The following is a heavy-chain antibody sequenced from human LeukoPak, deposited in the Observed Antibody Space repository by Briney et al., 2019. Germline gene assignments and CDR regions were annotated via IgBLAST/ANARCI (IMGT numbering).Heavy chain of an antibody. CDR2: IKQDGSEK. CDR3: ARALNFRCSSSSCYGY. CDR1: GFTFSSYW. Sequence: PGGSLRLSCAASGFTFSSYWMSWVRQAPGKGLEWVANIKQDGSEKYYVDSVKGRFTISRDNAKNTVYLQMNSLRAEDTALYFCARALNFRCSSSSCYGYWGQGTQVTVSS. V-gene: IGHV3-7*01. D-gene: IGHD2-2*01. J-gene: IGHJ4*02.